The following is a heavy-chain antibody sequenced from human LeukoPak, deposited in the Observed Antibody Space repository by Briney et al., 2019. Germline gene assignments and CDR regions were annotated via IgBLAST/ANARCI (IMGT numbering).Heavy chain of an antibody. CDR1: GFIFSSFA. Sequence: GGSLRLSCTASGFIFSSFAMSWVRQAPGKGLEWVSAISGSGGSTYYADSVKGRFTISRDNSKNTLYLQMNSLRAEDTAVYYCAKAATKDYYDSSGYSVHNNYWGQGTLVTVSS. D-gene: IGHD3-22*01. CDR2: ISGSGGST. V-gene: IGHV3-23*01. J-gene: IGHJ4*02. CDR3: AKAATKDYYDSSGYSVHNNY.